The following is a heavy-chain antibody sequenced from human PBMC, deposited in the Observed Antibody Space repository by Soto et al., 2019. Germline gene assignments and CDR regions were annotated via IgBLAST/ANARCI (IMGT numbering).Heavy chain of an antibody. D-gene: IGHD6-6*01. CDR3: AREYSSSSGVRFDP. J-gene: IGHJ5*02. V-gene: IGHV1-69*13. CDR2: IIPIFGTA. CDR1: GGTFSSYA. Sequence: GASVKVSCKASGGTFSSYAISWVRQAPGQGLEWMGGIIPIFGTANYAQKFQGRVTITADESTSTAYMELSSLRSEDTAVYYCAREYSSSSGVRFDPWGQGTLVTVSS.